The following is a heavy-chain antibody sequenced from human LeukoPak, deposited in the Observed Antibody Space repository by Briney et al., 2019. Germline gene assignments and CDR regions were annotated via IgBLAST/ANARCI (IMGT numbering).Heavy chain of an antibody. CDR3: ARDDYGDYLIDP. J-gene: IGHJ5*02. CDR2: MYYSGNT. V-gene: IGHV4-31*03. CDR1: GGSIGGSAFY. D-gene: IGHD4-17*01. Sequence: PSETLSLTCTVSGGSIGGSAFYWSWIRQHPGKGPEWIGYMYYSGNTYYNPYLKSRVTISVDTSKNQFFLKLTSVTAADTAVYYCARDDYGDYLIDPWGQGTLVTVSS.